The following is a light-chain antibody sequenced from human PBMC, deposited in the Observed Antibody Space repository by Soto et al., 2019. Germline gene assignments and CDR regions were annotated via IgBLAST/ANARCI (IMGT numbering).Light chain of an antibody. CDR2: DVT. Sequence: QSALTQPRSVSGSPGQSVTISCTGTGSDVGGYNYVSWDQQYPGKAPKLMINDVTKRPSGVPDRFSGSKSGNTASLTISGLQAEDEADYYCCSYAGSYTLVFGGGTKLTVL. CDR3: CSYAGSYTLV. V-gene: IGLV2-11*01. CDR1: GSDVGGYNY. J-gene: IGLJ2*01.